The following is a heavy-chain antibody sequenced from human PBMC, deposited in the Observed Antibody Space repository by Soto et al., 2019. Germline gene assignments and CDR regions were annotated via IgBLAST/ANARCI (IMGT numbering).Heavy chain of an antibody. J-gene: IGHJ4*02. CDR3: EREFPYYESSDSYFDY. V-gene: IGHV6-1*01. CDR2: TYYRSKWYN. CDR1: GDSVSGNSAA. D-gene: IGHD3-16*01. Sequence: PSQTLSLTCAISGDSVSGNSAAWNWIRQSPSRGLEWLGRTYYRSKWYNEYAVSVKSRITVTPDTSKNQFSLYLTSVTPEDTAVYYCEREFPYYESSDSYFDYWGQGALGTVSS.